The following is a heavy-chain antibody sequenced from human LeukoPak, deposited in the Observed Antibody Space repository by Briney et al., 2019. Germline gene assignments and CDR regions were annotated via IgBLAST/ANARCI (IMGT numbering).Heavy chain of an antibody. D-gene: IGHD3-9*01. Sequence: SETLSLTCTVSGASIGSSSYYWGWIRQPPGKGLEWIGNVFHSGSTYYNPSLKSRVTISVDRSKNQFSLKLSSVTAADTAVYYCARGPRGLRYFDWLTPFDYWGQGTLVTVSS. J-gene: IGHJ4*02. V-gene: IGHV4-39*07. CDR2: VFHSGST. CDR3: ARGPRGLRYFDWLTPFDY. CDR1: GASIGSSSYY.